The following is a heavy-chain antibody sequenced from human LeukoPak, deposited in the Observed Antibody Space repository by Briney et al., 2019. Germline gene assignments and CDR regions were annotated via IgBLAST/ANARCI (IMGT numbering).Heavy chain of an antibody. J-gene: IGHJ4*02. V-gene: IGHV3-23*01. D-gene: IGHD1/OR15-1a*01. CDR2: IIPSGGIT. CDR3: AKDRQGN. CDR1: GFTFSSHG. Sequence: GGSLRLSCSASGFTFSSHGINWVRQAPGKGLEWVSGIIPSGGITYYTDSVKGRFTISRDNSKSTLYLQMNSLRAEDTAVYYCAKDRQGNRGQGALVTVSS.